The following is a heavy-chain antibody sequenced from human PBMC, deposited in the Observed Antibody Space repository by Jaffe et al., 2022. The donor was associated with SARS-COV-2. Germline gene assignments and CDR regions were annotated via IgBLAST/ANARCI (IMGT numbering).Heavy chain of an antibody. CDR3: ASSPTTTRTYYYGMDV. V-gene: IGHV4-61*02. Sequence: QVQLQESGPGLVKPSQTLSLTCTVSGGSISSGSYYWSWIRQPAGKGLEWIGRIYTSGSTNYNPSLKSRVTISVDTSKNQFSLKLSSVTAADTAVYYCASSPTTTRTYYYGMDVWGQGTTVTVSS. CDR1: GGSISSGSYY. J-gene: IGHJ6*02. D-gene: IGHD1-26*01. CDR2: IYTSGST.